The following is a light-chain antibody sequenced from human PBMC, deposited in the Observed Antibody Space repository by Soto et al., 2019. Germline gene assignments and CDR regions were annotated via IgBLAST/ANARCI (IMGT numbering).Light chain of an antibody. CDR3: SSYTSSSIRL. J-gene: IGLJ2*01. CDR1: SSDVGGYNY. V-gene: IGLV2-14*01. Sequence: QSALTQPASVSGSPGQSITISCTGTSSDVGGYNYVSWYQQHPGKAPKLMIYDVSNRPSGVSNRFSGSKSGNTASLTISGLQAEDEADYYCSSYTSSSIRLFGGGTQLTVL. CDR2: DVS.